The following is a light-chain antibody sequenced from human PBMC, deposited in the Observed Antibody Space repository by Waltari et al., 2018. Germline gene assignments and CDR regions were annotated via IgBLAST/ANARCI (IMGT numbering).Light chain of an antibody. CDR3: QQTYDPPLT. CDR1: RGIGNY. CDR2: GAS. V-gene: IGKV1-39*01. Sequence: DIQMTQSPSSLSASVGDTVTITCRASRGIGNYVNWYQQKAGKPPSVLIYGASSLQSGVPSSFNGRGSGTDFTLTISRLQPEDFATYYCQQTYDPPLTFGGGTKLEIK. J-gene: IGKJ4*01.